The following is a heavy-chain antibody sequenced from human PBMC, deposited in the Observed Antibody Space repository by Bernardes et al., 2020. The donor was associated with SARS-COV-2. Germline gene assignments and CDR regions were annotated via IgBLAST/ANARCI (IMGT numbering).Heavy chain of an antibody. J-gene: IGHJ4*02. CDR1: GFTFSNYV. CDR2: IRGTSANT. Sequence: GVSLRLSCGASGFTFSNYVMAWVRQAPGKGLECVSVIRGTSANTYYADSVKGRFTVSRDNSKNTLYLQMDSLRVDDTALYYCAKKSSGWSTPGTLHHWGQGILVTVSS. CDR3: AKKSSGWSTPGTLHH. V-gene: IGHV3-23*01. D-gene: IGHD6-19*01.